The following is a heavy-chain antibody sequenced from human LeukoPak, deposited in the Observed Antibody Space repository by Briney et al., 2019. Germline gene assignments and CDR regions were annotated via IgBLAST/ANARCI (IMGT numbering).Heavy chain of an antibody. V-gene: IGHV3-48*03. CDR1: GFTFSSYV. D-gene: IGHD3-22*01. CDR3: ARGDYYDSSGYLDY. Sequence: PGGSLRLSCAASGFTFSSYVMNWVRQAPGKGLEWVSYISSSGSTIYYADSVKGRFTISRDNAKNSLYLQMNSLRAEDTAVYYCARGDYYDSSGYLDYWGQGTLVTVSS. J-gene: IGHJ4*02. CDR2: ISSSGSTI.